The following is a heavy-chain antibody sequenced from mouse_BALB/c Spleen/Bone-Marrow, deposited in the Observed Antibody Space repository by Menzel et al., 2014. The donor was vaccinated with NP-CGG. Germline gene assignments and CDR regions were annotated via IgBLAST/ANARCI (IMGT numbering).Heavy chain of an antibody. CDR2: INPYNDVT. V-gene: IGHV1-14*01. Sequence: VQLQQSGPELVKPGASVKMSCKASGYKFTSYVMLWVKQKPGQGLEWIGYINPYNDVTTYSEKFKGKASLTSDKSSSTAYMELSSLTSDDSAVYYCGRDYYRGSFDYWGQGTTLTVSS. J-gene: IGHJ2*01. CDR3: GRDYYRGSFDY. D-gene: IGHD2-14*01. CDR1: GYKFTSYV.